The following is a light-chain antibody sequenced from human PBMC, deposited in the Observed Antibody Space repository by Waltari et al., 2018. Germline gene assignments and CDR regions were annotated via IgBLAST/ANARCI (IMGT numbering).Light chain of an antibody. CDR3: AAWDDSLSVSYV. V-gene: IGLV1-47*01. CDR1: NSNIGRNS. Sequence: QSVLTQPPSVSGTPGQTVTISCLGTNSNIGRNSVFWYQQLPGTAPKLLIYRDDQRPSGVPDRFSGSKSGTSASLAIRGLRSEDEADYYCAAWDDSLSVSYVFGSGTKVTV. J-gene: IGLJ1*01. CDR2: RDD.